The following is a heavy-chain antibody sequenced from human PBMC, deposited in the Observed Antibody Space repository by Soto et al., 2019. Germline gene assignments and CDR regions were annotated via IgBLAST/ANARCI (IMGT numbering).Heavy chain of an antibody. V-gene: IGHV1-69*01. J-gene: IGHJ6*02. CDR1: GGTFSSHA. D-gene: IGHD3-16*01. CDR3: ARDVPLNYYDGTYSYYAMDV. Sequence: QVQLVQSGAEVKKPGSSVKVSCKASGGTFSSHAISWVRQAPGQGLEWMGGIIPFFKATNYAQKFQGRVTITADDSTSTAYMDLYSLRSEDTAVDYCARDVPLNYYDGTYSYYAMDVWGQGTTVTVSS. CDR2: IIPFFKAT.